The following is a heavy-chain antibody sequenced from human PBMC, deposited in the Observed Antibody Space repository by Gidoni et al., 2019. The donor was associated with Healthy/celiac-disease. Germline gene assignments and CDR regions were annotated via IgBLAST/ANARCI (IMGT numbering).Heavy chain of an antibody. D-gene: IGHD6-13*01. CDR1: GFTFDDYA. J-gene: IGHJ4*02. V-gene: IGHV3-9*01. CDR3: AKDIGGYFGY. Sequence: EVQLVESGGGLVQPGRSLRLSCAASGFTFDDYAMHWVRQAPGKGLEWVSGISWNSGSIGYADSVKGRFTISRDNAKNSLYLQMNSLRAEDTALYYCAKDIGGYFGYWGQGTLVTVSS. CDR2: ISWNSGSI.